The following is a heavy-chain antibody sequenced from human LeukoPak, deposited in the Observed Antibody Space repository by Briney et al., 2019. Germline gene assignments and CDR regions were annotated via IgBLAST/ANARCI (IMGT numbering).Heavy chain of an antibody. CDR3: ARGVGAEIAGNY. CDR2: IYRRGST. Sequence: SETLSLTCAVYGGSFGSYYWSWIRQTPGKGLEWIAEIYRRGSTNYNPSLKSRITISMDTSNNQFFLQLSSVTAADTAVYYCARGVGAEIAGNYWGQGTLVTVSS. J-gene: IGHJ4*02. V-gene: IGHV4-34*01. CDR1: GGSFGSYY. D-gene: IGHD1-26*01.